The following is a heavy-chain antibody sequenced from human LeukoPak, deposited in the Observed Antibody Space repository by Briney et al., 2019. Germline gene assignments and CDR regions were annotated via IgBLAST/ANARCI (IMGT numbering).Heavy chain of an antibody. D-gene: IGHD3-22*01. CDR1: GFTFSSYG. CDR3: AKDLFPNYYDSSGSDY. Sequence: GRSLRLSCAASGFTFSSYGMHWVRQAPGKGLEWVAVISYDGSNKYYADSVKGRFTISRDNSKNTLYLQMNSLRAEDTAVYYCAKDLFPNYYDSSGSDYWGQGTLVTVSS. CDR2: ISYDGSNK. J-gene: IGHJ4*02. V-gene: IGHV3-30*18.